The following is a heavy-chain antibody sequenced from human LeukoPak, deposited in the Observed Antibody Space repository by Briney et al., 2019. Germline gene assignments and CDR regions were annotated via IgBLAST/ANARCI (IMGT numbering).Heavy chain of an antibody. D-gene: IGHD3-10*01. J-gene: IGHJ5*02. CDR1: GGTFSSYA. CDR3: ASFYYGSGRGFDP. CDR2: INPSGGST. V-gene: IGHV1-46*01. Sequence: ASVKVSCKASGGTFSSYAISWVRQAPGQGLEWMGIINPSGGSTSYAQKFQGRVTMTRDTSTSTVYMELSSLRSEDTAVYYCASFYYGSGRGFDPWGQGTLVTVSS.